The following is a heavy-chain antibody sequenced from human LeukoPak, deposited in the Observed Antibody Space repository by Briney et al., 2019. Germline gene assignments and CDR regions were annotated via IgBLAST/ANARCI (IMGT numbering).Heavy chain of an antibody. CDR3: VRGNDYGGPHY. Sequence: PGGSLRLSCAASGITFSRFAMSWVRQAPGKGLEWVSGISDSGGSPYYADSVKGRFTISRDNGKNTLFLQMNSLRAEDAAVYYCVRGNDYGGPHYWGQGTLVTVSS. V-gene: IGHV3-23*01. CDR1: GITFSRFA. J-gene: IGHJ4*02. D-gene: IGHD4-23*01. CDR2: ISDSGGSP.